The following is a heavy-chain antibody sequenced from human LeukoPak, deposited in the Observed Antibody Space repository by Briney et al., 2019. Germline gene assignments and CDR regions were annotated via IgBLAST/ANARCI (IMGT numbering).Heavy chain of an antibody. J-gene: IGHJ1*01. CDR2: ISGRGSST. D-gene: IGHD6-13*01. CDR1: GSTFDNYA. V-gene: IGHV3-23*01. Sequence: PGGSLRLSCGAFGSTFDNYAMNWVRQAPGKGLEWVSNISGRGSSTYYADSVKGRFTISRDNAKNTLYLQMNNLRAEDTAVYYCAKDSGIPARGKVEYFQDWGQGTLVTVSS. CDR3: AKDSGIPARGKVEYFQD.